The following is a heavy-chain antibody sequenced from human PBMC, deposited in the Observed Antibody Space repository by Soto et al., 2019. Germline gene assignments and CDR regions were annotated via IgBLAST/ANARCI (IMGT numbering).Heavy chain of an antibody. J-gene: IGHJ4*02. CDR3: ARDEEDIVVVPAAVDY. V-gene: IGHV3-21*01. D-gene: IGHD2-2*01. Sequence: EVQLVESGGGLVKPGGSLRLSCAASGFTFSSYSMNWVRQAPGKGLEWVSSISSSSSYIYYADSVKGRFTISRDNATNALYLQMNSLRAEDTAVYYCARDEEDIVVVPAAVDYWGQGTLVTVSS. CDR2: ISSSSSYI. CDR1: GFTFSSYS.